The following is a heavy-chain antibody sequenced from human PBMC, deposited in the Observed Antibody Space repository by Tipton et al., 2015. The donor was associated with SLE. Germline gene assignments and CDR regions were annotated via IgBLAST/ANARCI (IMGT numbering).Heavy chain of an antibody. CDR1: GGSISSSNW. Sequence: TLSLTCAVSGGSISSSNWWSWVRQPPGKGLEWIGYIYYSGSTNYNPSLKSRVTISVDTSKNQFSLKLSSVTAADTAVYYCARDPAGGAYFDLWGRGTLVTVSS. CDR2: IYYSGST. D-gene: IGHD3-16*01. V-gene: IGHV4-4*02. CDR3: ARDPAGGAYFDL. J-gene: IGHJ2*01.